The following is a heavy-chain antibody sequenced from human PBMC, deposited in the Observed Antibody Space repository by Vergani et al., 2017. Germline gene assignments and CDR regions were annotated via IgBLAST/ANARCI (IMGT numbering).Heavy chain of an antibody. CDR2: IRYDGGKT. CDR3: AKMGSVVVTEVAYYFDY. V-gene: IGHV3-30*02. CDR1: GFSFRSNG. D-gene: IGHD2-21*02. Sequence: QVQLVESGGGVVQPGGSLRLAYAASGFSFRSNGMHWVRQAPGKGLEWVAFIRYDGGKTYYVDSVKGRFTISRDNSKNTVFLQMNRLRAEDTAVYYCAKMGSVVVTEVAYYFDYWGQGTLVTVSS. J-gene: IGHJ4*02.